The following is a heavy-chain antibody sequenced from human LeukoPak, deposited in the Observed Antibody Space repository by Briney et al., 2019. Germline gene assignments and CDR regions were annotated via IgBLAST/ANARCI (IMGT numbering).Heavy chain of an antibody. D-gene: IGHD3-10*01. J-gene: IGHJ5*02. CDR2: IYHSGST. CDR1: GGSISSGGYY. Sequence: PSETLSLTCTVSGGSISSGGYYWSWIRQPPGKGLEWIGYIYHSGSTYYNPSLKSRVTISVDTSKNQFSLKLSSVTAADTAVYYCATHYGGGLLWFGELSENWFDPWGQGTLVTVSS. CDR3: ATHYGGGLLWFGELSENWFDP. V-gene: IGHV4-30-2*01.